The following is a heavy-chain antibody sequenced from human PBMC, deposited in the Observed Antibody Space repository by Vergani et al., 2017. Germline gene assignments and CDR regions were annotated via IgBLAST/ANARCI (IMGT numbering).Heavy chain of an antibody. Sequence: EVQLVESGGGLVQPGGSLRLSCAASGFTVSSNYMSWVRQAPGKGLEWVSVIYSGCSTYYADSVKGRFTISRDNSKNTLYLQMNSLRAEDTAVYYCARANYGDYSFDYWGQGTLVTVSS. V-gene: IGHV3-66*02. CDR2: IYSGCST. J-gene: IGHJ4*02. CDR1: GFTVSSNY. D-gene: IGHD4-17*01. CDR3: ARANYGDYSFDY.